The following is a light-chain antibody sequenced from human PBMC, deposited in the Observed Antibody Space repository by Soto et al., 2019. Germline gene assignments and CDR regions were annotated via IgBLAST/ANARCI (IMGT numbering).Light chain of an antibody. CDR3: GTWDSSLSAGV. CDR2: DNN. J-gene: IGLJ2*01. Sequence: QSVLTQPPSVSAAPGQKVTISCSGSSSNVGSHYVSWYQQLPGTAPKLLIYDNNKRPSGIPDRFSGSKSGTSATLGITGLQTGDEADYYCGTWDSSLSAGVFGGGTKLTVL. V-gene: IGLV1-51*01. CDR1: SSNVGSHY.